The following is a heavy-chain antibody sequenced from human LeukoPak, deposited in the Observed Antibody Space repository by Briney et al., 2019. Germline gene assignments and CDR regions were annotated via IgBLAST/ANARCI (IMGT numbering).Heavy chain of an antibody. J-gene: IGHJ5*02. CDR1: GYNFGIFG. CDR2: ISANNGNT. D-gene: IGHD2-2*01. V-gene: IGHV1-18*01. Sequence: ASVKVSCTASGYNFGIFGISWVRQAPGQGLEWMGWISANNGNTKYAQKFQGRVTMTTDTSTSRAYMELRSLRSDDTAVYYCARVGVVVPSAWFDPWGQGTLVTVSS. CDR3: ARVGVVVPSAWFDP.